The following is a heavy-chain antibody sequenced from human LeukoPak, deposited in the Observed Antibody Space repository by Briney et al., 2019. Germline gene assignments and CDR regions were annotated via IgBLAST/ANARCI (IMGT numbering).Heavy chain of an antibody. D-gene: IGHD6-13*01. V-gene: IGHV4-59*08. J-gene: IGHJ6*02. CDR3: ARHIAAAGTKFDYYYGMDV. CDR2: IYYSGST. CDR1: GGSLSSYY. Sequence: SETLSLTCTVSGGSLSSYYWSWIRQPPGKGLEWVGYIYYSGSTNYNPSLKSRVTISVDTSKNQFSLKLSSVTAADTAVYYCARHIAAAGTKFDYYYGMDVWGQGTTVTVSS.